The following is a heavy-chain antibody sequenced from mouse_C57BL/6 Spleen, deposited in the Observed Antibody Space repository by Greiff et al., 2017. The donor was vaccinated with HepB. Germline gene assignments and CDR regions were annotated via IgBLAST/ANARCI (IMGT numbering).Heavy chain of an antibody. Sequence: VQLQQPVAELVKPGASVKLSCKASGYTFTSYWMHWVKQRPGQGLEWIGMIHPNSGSTNYNEKFKSKATLTVDKSSSTAYMQLSSLTSEDSAVYYCASITTVERYFDVWGTGTTVTVSS. CDR2: IHPNSGST. CDR1: GYTFTSYW. V-gene: IGHV1-64*01. CDR3: ASITTVERYFDV. D-gene: IGHD1-1*01. J-gene: IGHJ1*03.